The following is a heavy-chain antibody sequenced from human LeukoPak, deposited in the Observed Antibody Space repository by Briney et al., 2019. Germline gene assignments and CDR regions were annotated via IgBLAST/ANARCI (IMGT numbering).Heavy chain of an antibody. J-gene: IGHJ3*02. D-gene: IGHD1-26*01. CDR1: GYTFTSYD. CDR3: ARASGSHSLDAFDI. CDR2: IYPGDSDT. Sequence: ASVKVSCKASGYTFTSYDINWVRQATGQGLEWMGIIYPGDSDTRYSPSFQGQVTISADKSISTAYLQWSSLKSSDTAIYYCARASGSHSLDAFDIWGQGTMVTVSS. V-gene: IGHV5-51*01.